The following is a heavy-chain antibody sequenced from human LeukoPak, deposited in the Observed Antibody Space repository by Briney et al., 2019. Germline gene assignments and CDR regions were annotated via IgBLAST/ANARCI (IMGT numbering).Heavy chain of an antibody. J-gene: IGHJ4*02. V-gene: IGHV3-21*01. CDR2: IRSMSSYI. D-gene: IGHD3-10*01. CDR3: ARRVSGTIDS. Sequence: GGSLRLSCAASGFTFSDYSMNWVRQAPGKGLEWVSSIRSMSSYIYYADSVKGRFTISRDNAKNSLYLQMNSLRAEDTAVYYCARRVSGTIDSWGQGTRVTVSS. CDR1: GFTFSDYS.